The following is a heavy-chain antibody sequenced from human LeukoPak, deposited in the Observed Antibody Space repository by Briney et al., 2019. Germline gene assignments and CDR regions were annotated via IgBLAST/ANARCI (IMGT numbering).Heavy chain of an antibody. J-gene: IGHJ3*02. D-gene: IGHD3-22*01. Sequence: GGSLRLSCAASGFTVSSNYMTWVRQAPGKGLEWVSVIYSGGSTYSADSVKGRFTISRDNSQNTLYLQMNSLRAEDTAVYYCARSVITMNTDAFDIWGQGTMVTVSS. CDR1: GFTVSSNY. CDR2: IYSGGST. CDR3: ARSVITMNTDAFDI. V-gene: IGHV3-53*01.